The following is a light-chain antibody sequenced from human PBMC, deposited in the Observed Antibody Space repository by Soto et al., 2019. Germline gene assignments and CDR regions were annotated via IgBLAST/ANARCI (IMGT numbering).Light chain of an antibody. V-gene: IGKV1-33*01. CDR2: DAS. Sequence: DIQMTQSPSSLSASVGDRVTITCQASQDISNYLNWYQHKPGKPPKLLIYDASNLETGVPPRFSGSGSGTDFTFTISSLQTEDVATYYCQQYEDLPLSFGPGTKVDF. J-gene: IGKJ3*01. CDR3: QQYEDLPLS. CDR1: QDISNY.